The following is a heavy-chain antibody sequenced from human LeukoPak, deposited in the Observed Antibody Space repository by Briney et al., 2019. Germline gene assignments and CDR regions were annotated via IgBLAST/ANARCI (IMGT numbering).Heavy chain of an antibody. J-gene: IGHJ6*02. D-gene: IGHD2/OR15-2a*01. CDR3: STWAFYHGLDV. V-gene: IGHV3-43*02. CDR1: GFAFADYA. Sequence: PGGSLTLSCAASGFAFADYAMHWVRQIPGKGLECVAHIHADGGRTFYADSAKGRLTVSRDNDKNSLFLQMDSLTSDDTALYYCSTWAFYHGLDVWGQGATVIVSS. CDR2: IHADGGRT.